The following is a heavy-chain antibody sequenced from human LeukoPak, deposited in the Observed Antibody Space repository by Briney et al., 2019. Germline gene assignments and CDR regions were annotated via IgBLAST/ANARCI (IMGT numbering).Heavy chain of an antibody. V-gene: IGHV3-7*01. Sequence: TGGSLRLSCAGSGFTFSRYWMSWVRQAPGKGLEWVANIKQDGSEKYYVDSVKGRFTISKDNAKNSLYLQMNSLRAEDTAMYYCARDSGSYHHWWGQGTLVTVCS. CDR1: GFTFSRYW. J-gene: IGHJ4*02. CDR3: ARDSGSYHHW. CDR2: IKQDGSEK. D-gene: IGHD1-26*01.